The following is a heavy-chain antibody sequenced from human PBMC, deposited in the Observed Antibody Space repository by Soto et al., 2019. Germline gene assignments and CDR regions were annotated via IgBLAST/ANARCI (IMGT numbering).Heavy chain of an antibody. J-gene: IGHJ4*02. D-gene: IGHD3-10*01. V-gene: IGHV4-59*08. CDR3: ARHNYGSGSTYFDY. Sequence: SETLCLTCTVSGGPLSSYYWSWIRQPPGKGLEWIGYIYYSGSTNYNPSLKSRVTISVDTSKNQFSLKLNSMTAADTAVYYCARHNYGSGSTYFDYCGQGTLVTVS. CDR2: IYYSGST. CDR1: GGPLSSYY.